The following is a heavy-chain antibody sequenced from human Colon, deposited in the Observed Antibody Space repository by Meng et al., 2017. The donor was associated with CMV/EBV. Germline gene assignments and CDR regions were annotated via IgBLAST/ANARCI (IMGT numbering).Heavy chain of an antibody. D-gene: IGHD3-10*01. CDR1: GFIFSDYA. Sequence: GGSLRLSCTASGFIFSDYAMTWVRQAPGKGLEWVSGISGPGSGSYYADSVKGRFTISRDNSNNTLYLDMNSLSAEDTAVYYCAKALYYYASGSYFDYWGQGTTVTVSS. CDR3: AKALYYYASGSYFDY. J-gene: IGHJ4*03. V-gene: IGHV3-23*01. CDR2: ISGPGSGS.